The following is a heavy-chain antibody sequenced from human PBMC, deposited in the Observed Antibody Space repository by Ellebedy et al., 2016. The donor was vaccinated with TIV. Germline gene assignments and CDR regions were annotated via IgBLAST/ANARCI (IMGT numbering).Heavy chain of an antibody. D-gene: IGHD4-23*01. J-gene: IGHJ2*01. V-gene: IGHV4-59*01. CDR3: TRGEMMDYGGYSPPLNWFFDL. CDR1: GGSIKSYY. Sequence: MPSETLSLTCNVSGGSIKSYYWNWIRQPPGKGLEWIGYFYYSDNTKYNPSLKSRVTISVDTSKNQFSLILSSVTAADSAVYYCTRGEMMDYGGYSPPLNWFFDLWGRGTLVTVSS. CDR2: FYYSDNT.